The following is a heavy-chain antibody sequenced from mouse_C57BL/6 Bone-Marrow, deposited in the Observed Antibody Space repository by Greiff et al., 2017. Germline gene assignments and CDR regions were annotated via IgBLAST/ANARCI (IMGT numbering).Heavy chain of an antibody. CDR1: GYTFTSYW. D-gene: IGHD2-5*01. Sequence: QVQLQQPGAELVKPGASVKLSCKASGYTFTSYWMHWVKQRPGQGLEWIGMIHPNSGSTNYTEKFKSKATLTVDKSSSTAYMQLSSLTSEDSAVYYCARRAIVTTRYYAMDYWGQGTSVTVSS. V-gene: IGHV1-64*01. CDR2: IHPNSGST. J-gene: IGHJ4*01. CDR3: ARRAIVTTRYYAMDY.